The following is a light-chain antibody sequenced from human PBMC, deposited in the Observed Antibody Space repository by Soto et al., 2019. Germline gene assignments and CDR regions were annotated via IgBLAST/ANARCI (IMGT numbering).Light chain of an antibody. Sequence: DIQMTQSPTSLSASVGDRVTITCRASQDIRNFVAWYQQKPGKAPKLLIYAASTLQSGVPSRFSGRGCGTDFTLTINSRQPEDVATYSCQQYSSEPVFGPGNKVEIK. CDR2: AAS. CDR3: QQYSSEPV. V-gene: IGKV1-27*01. J-gene: IGKJ3*01. CDR1: QDIRNF.